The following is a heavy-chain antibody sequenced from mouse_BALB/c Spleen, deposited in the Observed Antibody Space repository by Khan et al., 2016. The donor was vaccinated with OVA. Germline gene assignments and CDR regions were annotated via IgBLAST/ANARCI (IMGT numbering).Heavy chain of an antibody. CDR1: GFTFSTYG. V-gene: IGHV5-6*01. Sequence: EVELVESGGDLVKPGGSLKLSYAASGFTFSTYGMSWVRQTPEKRLEWVATISTGGTYTYYPDSVKGRFTISRDNAKNTLYLQLSSLKSEDTAIYYCARLAYYYNSEGFAYWGQGTLVTVSA. J-gene: IGHJ3*01. CDR2: ISTGGTYT. CDR3: ARLAYYYNSEGFAY. D-gene: IGHD1-1*01.